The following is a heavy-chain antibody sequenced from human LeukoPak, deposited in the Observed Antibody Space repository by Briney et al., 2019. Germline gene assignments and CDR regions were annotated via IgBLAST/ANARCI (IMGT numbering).Heavy chain of an antibody. CDR3: ARVTSSRGAIDI. CDR1: GFTFISYW. J-gene: IGHJ3*02. Sequence: PGGYLRLSCAGSGFTFISYWLYWVRQAPGKGLVWVSRINSEGSSTTYAESVKGRFTISRDNAKNTLSLQMNSLSAEDTAVYYCARVTSSRGAIDIWGQGTMVTVSS. D-gene: IGHD6-13*01. CDR2: INSEGSST. V-gene: IGHV3-74*01.